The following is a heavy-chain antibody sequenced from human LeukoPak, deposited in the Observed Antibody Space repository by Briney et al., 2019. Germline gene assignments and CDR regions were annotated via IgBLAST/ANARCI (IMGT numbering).Heavy chain of an antibody. Sequence: PSETLSLTCAVSGGSISSSYWWSWVRQPPGKGLKWIGDVYHSGSTNYNPSLRSRVTISVDKSQNQFSLRVNSLTAADTAVYYCVANGYYCLDVWGKGTTVTVSS. CDR2: VYHSGST. CDR3: VANGYYCLDV. V-gene: IGHV4-4*02. D-gene: IGHD2-8*01. J-gene: IGHJ6*03. CDR1: GGSISSSYW.